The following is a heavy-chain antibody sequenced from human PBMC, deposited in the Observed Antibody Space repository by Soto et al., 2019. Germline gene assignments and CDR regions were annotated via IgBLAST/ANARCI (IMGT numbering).Heavy chain of an antibody. CDR2: ISYDGGNK. V-gene: IGHV3-30-3*01. D-gene: IGHD3-10*01. CDR1: GFTFSSYA. Sequence: QVQLVESGGGVVQPGRSLRLSCAASGFTFSSYAMHWVRQAPGKGLEWVAVISYDGGNKYYADSVKGRFTISRDNSKNTLYQHINSLRAEDTAVYYCARPDYGSGSYPDYWGQGTLVTVSS. CDR3: ARPDYGSGSYPDY. J-gene: IGHJ4*02.